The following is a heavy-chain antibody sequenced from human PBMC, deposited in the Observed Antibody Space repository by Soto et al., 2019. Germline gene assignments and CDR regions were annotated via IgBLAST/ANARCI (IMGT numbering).Heavy chain of an antibody. Sequence: ASVKVSCKASGYTFTSYGISWVRQAPGQGLEWTGWISAYNGNTNYAQKLQGRVTMTTDTSTSTAYMELRSLRSDDTAVYYCARVRVRYYGSGSYFQYWGQATLVTVSS. CDR1: GYTFTSYG. D-gene: IGHD3-10*01. J-gene: IGHJ1*01. CDR3: ARVRVRYYGSGSYFQY. V-gene: IGHV1-18*01. CDR2: ISAYNGNT.